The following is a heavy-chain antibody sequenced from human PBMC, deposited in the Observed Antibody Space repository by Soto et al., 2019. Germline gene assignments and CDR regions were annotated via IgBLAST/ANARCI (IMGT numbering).Heavy chain of an antibody. CDR2: LFGGGTT. J-gene: IGHJ4*02. D-gene: IGHD2-2*01. CDR1: GFAVNSDY. V-gene: IGHV3-53*01. CDR3: VRTSSY. Sequence: EVQLVASGGGLIQPGGSLSPACAAPGFAVNSDYMSWVRQAPGKGLEWVSVLFGGGTTHYSDSVKGRFTISRDNSKNTVFLQMKSLRAEATAVYYWVRTSSYWGQGTGVIVSS.